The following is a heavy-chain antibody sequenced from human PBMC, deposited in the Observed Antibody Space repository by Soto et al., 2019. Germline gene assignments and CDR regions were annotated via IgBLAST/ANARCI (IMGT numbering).Heavy chain of an antibody. CDR2: ISGSGGST. CDR1: GFSVSSYA. V-gene: IGHV3-23*01. CDR3: AKGPTVFGAVISFDYYYGMYV. Sequence: PGGSLRLSCAASGFSVSSYAMSWVRQAPGKGLEWVSAISGSGGSTYYADSVKGRFTISRDNSKNTLYLQMSGLRAEDAAVYYCAKGPTVFGAVISFDYYYGMYVWGQGIPFTVSS. J-gene: IGHJ6*02. D-gene: IGHD3-3*01.